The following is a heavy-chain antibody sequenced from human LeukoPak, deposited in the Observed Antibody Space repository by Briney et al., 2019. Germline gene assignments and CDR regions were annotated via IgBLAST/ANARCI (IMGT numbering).Heavy chain of an antibody. Sequence: SETLSLTCAVYGGSFSGYYWSWIRQPPGKGLEWIGEINHSGSTNYNPSLKSRVTISVDTSKNQFSLKLNSMTVADTAVYYCAGIYSGYDLEEDIFDYWGQGTLVTVSS. CDR3: AGIYSGYDLEEDIFDY. J-gene: IGHJ4*02. CDR1: GGSFSGYY. D-gene: IGHD5-12*01. CDR2: INHSGST. V-gene: IGHV4-34*01.